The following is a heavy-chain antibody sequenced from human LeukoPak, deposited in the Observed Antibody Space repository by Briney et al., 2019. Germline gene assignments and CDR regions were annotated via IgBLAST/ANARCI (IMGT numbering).Heavy chain of an antibody. CDR1: GFTFSSYA. CDR2: ISGSGDGT. J-gene: IGHJ3*02. V-gene: IGHV3-23*01. D-gene: IGHD4-17*01. Sequence: GGSLRLSCAASGFTFSSYAMSWVRQAPGKGLEWVSGISGSGDGTYYADSVKGRFTISRDNSKNTLYLQMNSLRAEDTAVYYCARDRPYGDSPSAFDIWGQGTMVTVSS. CDR3: ARDRPYGDSPSAFDI.